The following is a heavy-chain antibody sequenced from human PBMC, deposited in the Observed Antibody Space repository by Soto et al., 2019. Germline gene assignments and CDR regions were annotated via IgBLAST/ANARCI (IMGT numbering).Heavy chain of an antibody. Sequence: GGSLRLSCAASGFTVSSYAMSWVRQAKGKRLEWVSAVCGSGGSTYYADSVKGRFTISRDNSKNTLYLQMNSLRAEDPAPYYSPKDTADLSRYPSPDYWGQATLVTVSS. J-gene: IGHJ4*02. CDR2: VCGSGGST. CDR3: PKDTADLSRYPSPDY. CDR1: GFTVSSYA. V-gene: IGHV3-23*01. D-gene: IGHD3-16*02.